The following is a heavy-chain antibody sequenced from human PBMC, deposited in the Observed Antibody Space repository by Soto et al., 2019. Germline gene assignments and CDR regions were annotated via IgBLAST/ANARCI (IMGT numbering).Heavy chain of an antibody. CDR3: ARDKGGDLDY. D-gene: IGHD4-17*01. CDR1: GGSVSSGSYY. CDR2: IYYSGST. V-gene: IGHV4-61*01. Sequence: QVQLQESGPGLVKPSETLSLTCTVSGGSVSSGSYYWSWIRQPPGKGLEWIGYIYYSGSTNYNPSLKSRVTISVDTSTNQFSLKLSSVTAADTAVYYCARDKGGDLDYWGQGTLVTVSS. J-gene: IGHJ4*02.